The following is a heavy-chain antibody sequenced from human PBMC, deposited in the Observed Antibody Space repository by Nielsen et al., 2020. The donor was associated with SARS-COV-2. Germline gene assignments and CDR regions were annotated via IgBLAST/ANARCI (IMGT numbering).Heavy chain of an antibody. Sequence: ASVKVSYKASGYTFTSYDINWVRQATGQGLEWMGWMNPNSGNTGYAQKFQGRVTMTRNTSISTAYMELSSLRSEDTAVYYCASWSPLPSKDYYYYYMDVWGKGTTVTVSS. V-gene: IGHV1-8*01. CDR1: GYTFTSYD. J-gene: IGHJ6*03. D-gene: IGHD1-26*01. CDR2: MNPNSGNT. CDR3: ASWSPLPSKDYYYYYMDV.